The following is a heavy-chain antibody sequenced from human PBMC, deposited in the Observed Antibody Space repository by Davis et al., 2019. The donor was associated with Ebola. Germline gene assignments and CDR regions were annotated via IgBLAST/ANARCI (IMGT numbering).Heavy chain of an antibody. D-gene: IGHD4-11*01. Sequence: GESLKISCAASGFTFSNYAMNWVRQAPGKGLELVSSISDSGDSPNYAGSVKGRFTISRDNSKNTLDLQMNSLRVEDTAVYYCAKEGATTAKFDYWGQGVLVTVSS. V-gene: IGHV3-23*01. CDR1: GFTFSNYA. J-gene: IGHJ4*02. CDR2: ISDSGDSP. CDR3: AKEGATTAKFDY.